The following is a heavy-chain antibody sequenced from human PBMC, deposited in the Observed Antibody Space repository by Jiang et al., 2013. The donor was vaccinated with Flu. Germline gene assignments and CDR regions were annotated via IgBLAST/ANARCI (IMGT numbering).Heavy chain of an antibody. CDR3: ARILGESYNNYGAYYYHGMDV. Sequence: KPTQTLTLTCTFSGFSLSTSGMCVSWIRQPPGKALEWLARIDWDDDKYYTTSLKTRLTISKDTSKNQVVLTMTNMDPVDTATHYCARILGESYNNYGAYYYHGMDVWGQGTTVTVSS. CDR1: GFSLSTSGMC. D-gene: IGHD3-10*01. CDR2: IDWDDDK. J-gene: IGHJ6*02. V-gene: IGHV2-70*11.